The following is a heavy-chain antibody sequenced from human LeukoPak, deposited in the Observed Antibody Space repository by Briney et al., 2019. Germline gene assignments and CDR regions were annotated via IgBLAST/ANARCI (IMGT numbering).Heavy chain of an antibody. CDR3: PTLTSSWRGFDACDI. V-gene: IGHV1-24*01. J-gene: IGHJ3*02. Sequence: ASVKVSCKVSGYTLTELFMHLVRQAPGNGLEWMGGFDPEDGETIYAQKFQGRVTMTEDTSTDTAYMELSSLRSEVAAVYYCPTLTSSWRGFDACDIWGQGPMVTVSS. D-gene: IGHD6-13*01. CDR2: FDPEDGET. CDR1: GYTLTELF.